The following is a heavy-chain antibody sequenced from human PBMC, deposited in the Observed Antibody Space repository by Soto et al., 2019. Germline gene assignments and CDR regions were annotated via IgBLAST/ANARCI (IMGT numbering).Heavy chain of an antibody. V-gene: IGHV3-49*03. J-gene: IGHJ4*02. Sequence: GGSLRLSXTASGFTFGDYAMRWFRQAPGKGLEWVGFIRSKAYGGTTEYAASVKGRFTISRDDSKSIAYLQMNSLKTEDTAVYYCTRDFAGSSSTSCPDYWGQGTLVTVSS. CDR2: IRSKAYGGTT. CDR3: TRDFAGSSSTSCPDY. CDR1: GFTFGDYA. D-gene: IGHD2-2*01.